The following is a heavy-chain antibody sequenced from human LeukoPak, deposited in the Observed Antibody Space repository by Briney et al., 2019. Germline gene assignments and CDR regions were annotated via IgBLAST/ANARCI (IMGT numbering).Heavy chain of an antibody. CDR3: ARGAYQIVVVTAPTY. V-gene: IGHV3-30-3*01. D-gene: IGHD2-21*02. CDR1: GFTFSNYT. Sequence: GGSLRLSCAASGFTFSNYTMHWVRQAPGKGLEWVAVLSSDGSNKYYADSVKGRFTISRDISKNTLYLQMTSLRAEGTAVYYCARGAYQIVVVTAPTYWGQGTLVTVSS. CDR2: LSSDGSNK. J-gene: IGHJ4*02.